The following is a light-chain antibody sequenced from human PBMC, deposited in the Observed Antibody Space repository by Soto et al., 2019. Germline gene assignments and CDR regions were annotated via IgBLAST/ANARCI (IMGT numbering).Light chain of an antibody. V-gene: IGKV1-12*01. CDR2: AAS. J-gene: IGKJ5*01. Sequence: DIQITHSPSSLSASVLYRVTITCRASQGISSWLAWYQQKPGKAPKLLIYAASSLQSGVPSRFSGSGSGTDFTLTISSLQPEDFATYYCQQSYSTPITFGQGTRLEIK. CDR1: QGISSW. CDR3: QQSYSTPIT.